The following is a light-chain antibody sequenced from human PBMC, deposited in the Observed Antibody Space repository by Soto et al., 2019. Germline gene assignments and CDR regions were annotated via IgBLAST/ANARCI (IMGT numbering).Light chain of an antibody. CDR3: TSYAGLASLGV. J-gene: IGLJ3*02. CDR1: SSDVGAYNY. CDR2: EVN. Sequence: QSALTQPPSASGSPGQSFTFSCTGTSSDVGAYNYVSWYQQHPGKVPKLVIYEVNKRHSGVPDRFSGSKSGNTASLTVSWLQADDEADYYCTSYAGLASLGVFGGGPKLTVL. V-gene: IGLV2-8*01.